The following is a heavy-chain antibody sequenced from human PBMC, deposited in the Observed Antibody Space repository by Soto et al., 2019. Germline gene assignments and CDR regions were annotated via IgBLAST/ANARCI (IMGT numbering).Heavy chain of an antibody. Sequence: GASVKVSCKASGYTFTSYAMHWVRQAPGQRLEWMGWINAGNGNTKYSQKFQGRVTITRDTSASTAYMELSSLRSEDTAVYYCARDHGYSSSWDAPPHFDYWGQGTLVTVSS. CDR2: INAGNGNT. CDR3: ARDHGYSSSWDAPPHFDY. D-gene: IGHD6-13*01. V-gene: IGHV1-3*01. J-gene: IGHJ4*02. CDR1: GYTFTSYA.